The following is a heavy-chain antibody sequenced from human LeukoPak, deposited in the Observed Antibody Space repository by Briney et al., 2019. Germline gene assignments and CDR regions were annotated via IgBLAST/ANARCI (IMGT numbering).Heavy chain of an antibody. CDR3: ARPTRGHYYDSSGYYNY. V-gene: IGHV4-4*02. D-gene: IGHD3-22*01. CDR2: IYHSGST. Sequence: PSETLSLTCAVSGGSISSSNWWSWVRQPPGKGLEWIGEIYHSGSTNYNPSLKSRVTISVDTSKNQFSLKLSSVTAADTAVYYCARPTRGHYYDSSGYYNYWGQGTLVTVSS. CDR1: GGSISSSNW. J-gene: IGHJ4*02.